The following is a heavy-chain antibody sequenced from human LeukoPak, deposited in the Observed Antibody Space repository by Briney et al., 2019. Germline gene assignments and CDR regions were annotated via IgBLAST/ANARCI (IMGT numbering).Heavy chain of an antibody. CDR3: ATADYYDSSGSMIGAFDI. CDR1: GFTSSSYW. J-gene: IGHJ3*02. Sequence: GGSLRLSCAAAGFTSSSYWMSWVRQAPGKGLEWVANIKKDGSEKYYVDSVKGRFTISRDNAKNSLYLQMNSLRAEDTAVYYCATADYYDSSGSMIGAFDIWGQGTMVTVSS. D-gene: IGHD3-22*01. V-gene: IGHV3-7*03. CDR2: IKKDGSEK.